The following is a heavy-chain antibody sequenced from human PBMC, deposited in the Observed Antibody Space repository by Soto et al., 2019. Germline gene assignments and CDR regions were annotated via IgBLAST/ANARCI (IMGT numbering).Heavy chain of an antibody. D-gene: IGHD2-2*02. CDR3: ARYTEVVPAAISGLGWFDP. CDR2: IIPIFGTA. Sequence: QVQLVQSGAEVKKPGSSVKVPCKASGGTFSSYAISWVRQAPGQGLEWMGGIIPIFGTANYAQKFQGRVTITADKSTSTAYMELSSLRSEDTAVYYCARYTEVVPAAISGLGWFDPWGQVTLVTVSS. J-gene: IGHJ5*02. CDR1: GGTFSSYA. V-gene: IGHV1-69*06.